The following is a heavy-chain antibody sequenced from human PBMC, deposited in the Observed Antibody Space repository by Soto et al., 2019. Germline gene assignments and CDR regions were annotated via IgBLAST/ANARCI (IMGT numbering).Heavy chain of an antibody. CDR3: ARSVIPSSGVSCCIQH. V-gene: IGHV3-33*01. J-gene: IGHJ1*01. Sequence: QVQLVVSGGGVVQPGRSLRLSCAASGFTFSSYGMHWVRQAPGKGLEWVAVIWYDGSNKYYADSVKGRFTISRDNSKNTLYLQMNSLRAEDTAVYYCARSVIPSSGVSCCIQHWGQGTLVTVSS. D-gene: IGHD2-15*01. CDR1: GFTFSSYG. CDR2: IWYDGSNK.